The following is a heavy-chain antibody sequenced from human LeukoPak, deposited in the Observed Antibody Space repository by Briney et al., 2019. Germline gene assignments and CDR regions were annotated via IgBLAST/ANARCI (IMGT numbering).Heavy chain of an antibody. D-gene: IGHD6-19*01. CDR3: ARRHISSGWSFDY. J-gene: IGHJ4*02. Sequence: SETLSLTCTVSGGSISNYHWSWIRQPAGKGLERIGQIHTSGSTNCNPPLKSRVTVSIDTPENQLSLTIRSVTAADTAIYYCARRHISSGWSFDYWGQGTLVTVSS. CDR1: GGSISNYH. V-gene: IGHV4-4*07. CDR2: IHTSGST.